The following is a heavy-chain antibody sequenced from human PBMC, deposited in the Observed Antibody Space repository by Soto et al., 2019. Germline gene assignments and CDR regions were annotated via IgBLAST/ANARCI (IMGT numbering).Heavy chain of an antibody. Sequence: PGESLKISCAASGFTFSSYAMSWVRQAPGKGLEWVSAISGSGGSTYYADSVKGRFTISRDNSKNTLYLQMNSLRAEDTAVYYCAKLKLSRSGGSGGRSGAFDIWGQGTMVTVSS. J-gene: IGHJ3*02. V-gene: IGHV3-23*01. CDR2: ISGSGGST. CDR1: GFTFSSYA. CDR3: AKLKLSRSGGSGGRSGAFDI. D-gene: IGHD2-15*01.